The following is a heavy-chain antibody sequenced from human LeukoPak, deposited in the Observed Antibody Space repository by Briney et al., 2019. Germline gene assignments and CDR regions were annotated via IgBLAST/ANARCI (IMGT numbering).Heavy chain of an antibody. V-gene: IGHV3-9*01. D-gene: IGHD3-22*01. CDR3: ARDPLDYDSSGYSNFDY. CDR2: ISWNSGTR. J-gene: IGHJ4*02. Sequence: GGSLRLSCAGSGFNFNNYAMHWVRQAPGKGLEWLSGISWNSGTRGYADSVKGRFTISRDNAKNTLYLQMNSLRAEDTAVYYCARDPLDYDSSGYSNFDYWGQGTLVTVSS. CDR1: GFNFNNYA.